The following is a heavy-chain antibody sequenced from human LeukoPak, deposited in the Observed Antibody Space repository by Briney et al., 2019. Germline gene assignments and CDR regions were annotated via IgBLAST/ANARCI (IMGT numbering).Heavy chain of an antibody. CDR3: ARRHYDTSGHVFDY. J-gene: IGHJ4*02. Sequence: GGSLRLSCAASGFTFSSYAMNWVRQAPGKGLEWVSYISTSGGTIYYADSVKGRFTISRDNAMNSLYLQMNSLRAEDTALYYCARRHYDTSGHVFDYWGQVTLVTVSS. V-gene: IGHV3-48*01. D-gene: IGHD3-22*01. CDR2: ISTSGGTI. CDR1: GFTFSSYA.